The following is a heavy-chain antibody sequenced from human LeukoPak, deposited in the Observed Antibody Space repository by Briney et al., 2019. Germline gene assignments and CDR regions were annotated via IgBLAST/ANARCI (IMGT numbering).Heavy chain of an antibody. V-gene: IGHV4-34*09. D-gene: IGHD4-17*01. J-gene: IGHJ5*02. CDR1: GGSFSGYY. CDR2: INHSGST. Sequence: SETLSLTCAVYGGSFSGYYWSWIRQPPGKGLEWIGEINHSGSTNYSPSHKSRVTISVDTSKNQFSLKLSSVTAADTAVYYCARARGGDYRLRVNWFDPWGQGTLVTVSS. CDR3: ARARGGDYRLRVNWFDP.